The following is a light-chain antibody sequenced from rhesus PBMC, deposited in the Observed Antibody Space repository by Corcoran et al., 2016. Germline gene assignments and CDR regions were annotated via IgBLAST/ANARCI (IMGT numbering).Light chain of an antibody. V-gene: IGKV3-53*01. CDR1: QSVRRS. CDR3: QKYTSPPT. Sequence: QVILTQSPATLSLSPGERATLSCRASQSVRRSLAWYQKNPGQAPRRLVAGSSSRATGFPHSVSGRGAGTDVTLAISSLEPEDFAVYYCQKYTSPPTFRQGTKVEIK. J-gene: IGKJ1*01. CDR2: GSS.